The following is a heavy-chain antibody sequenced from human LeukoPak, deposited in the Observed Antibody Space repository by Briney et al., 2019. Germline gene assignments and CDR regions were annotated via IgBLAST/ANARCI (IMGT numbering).Heavy chain of an antibody. CDR2: ISYDGSNK. J-gene: IGHJ4*02. V-gene: IGHV3-30*01. CDR1: GFTFSSYA. Sequence: PGGSLRPSCAASGFTFSSYAMHWVRQAPGKGLEWVAVISYDGSNKYYADSVKGRFTISRDNSKNTLYLQMNSLRAEDTAVYYCAMTPGYWGQGTLVTVSS. CDR3: AMTPGY.